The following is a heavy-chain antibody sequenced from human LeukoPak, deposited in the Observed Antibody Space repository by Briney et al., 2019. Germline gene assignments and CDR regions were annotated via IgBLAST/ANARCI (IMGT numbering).Heavy chain of an antibody. J-gene: IGHJ5*02. D-gene: IGHD5-18*01. CDR1: GGSISSYY. Sequence: KPSETLSLTCTVSGGSISSYYWSWIRQPPGKGLEWIGYIYYSGSTYYNPSLKSRVTISVDTSKNQFSLKLSSVTAADTAVYYCARHQIQLWFNWFDPWGQGTLVTVSS. CDR3: ARHQIQLWFNWFDP. V-gene: IGHV4-59*08. CDR2: IYYSGST.